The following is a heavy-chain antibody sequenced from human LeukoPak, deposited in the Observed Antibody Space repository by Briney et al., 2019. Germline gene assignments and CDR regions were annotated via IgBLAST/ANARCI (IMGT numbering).Heavy chain of an antibody. CDR1: GYTFTSYY. D-gene: IGHD2/OR15-2a*01. CDR3: ATVPLTTGRIDFDY. J-gene: IGHJ4*02. Sequence: GASVKVSCKASGYTFTSYYIHWVRQAPGQGLEWMGIINPSGGTTSYAQKFQGRVTMTEDTSTDTAYMELSSLRSEDTAVYYCATVPLTTGRIDFDYWGQGTLVTVSS. CDR2: INPSGGTT. V-gene: IGHV1-46*01.